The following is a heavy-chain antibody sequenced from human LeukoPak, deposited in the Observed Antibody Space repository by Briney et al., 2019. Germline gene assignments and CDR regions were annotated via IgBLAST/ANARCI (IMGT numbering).Heavy chain of an antibody. CDR2: MNPNSGNT. CDR1: GYTLTSYD. V-gene: IGHV1-8*03. Sequence: ASVKVSCKASGYTLTSYDINWVRQATGQGLEWMGWMNPNSGNTGYAQKFQGRVTITRNTSISTAYMELSSLRSEDTAVYYCAREGCSSTSCYMGDYWFDPWGQGTLVTVSS. CDR3: AREGCSSTSCYMGDYWFDP. D-gene: IGHD2-2*02. J-gene: IGHJ5*02.